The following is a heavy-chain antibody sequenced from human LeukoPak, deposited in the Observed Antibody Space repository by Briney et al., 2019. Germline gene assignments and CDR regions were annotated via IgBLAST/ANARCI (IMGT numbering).Heavy chain of an antibody. Sequence: SETLSLTCTVSGGSISSGNYYWSWIRQPAGKGLEWIGRIWADGAPTYRPSLKSRVTISVDTSKNQFSLKLSSVTAADTAVYYCARSPGRFGELRFDYWGQGTLVTVSS. CDR3: ARSPGRFGELRFDY. J-gene: IGHJ4*02. CDR2: IWADGAP. D-gene: IGHD3-10*01. V-gene: IGHV4-61*02. CDR1: GGSISSGNYY.